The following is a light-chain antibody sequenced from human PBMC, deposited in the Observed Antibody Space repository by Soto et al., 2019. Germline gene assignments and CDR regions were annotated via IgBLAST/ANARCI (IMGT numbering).Light chain of an antibody. Sequence: SLLTQPASVSGSPGQSITISCTGTSSDVGSYNLVSWCQQHPGKAPKLMIYEVSKRPSGVSNRFSGSKPGNTASLTISGLQAEDEADYYCCSYAGSSTYVFGTGTKVTVL. J-gene: IGLJ1*01. CDR3: CSYAGSSTYV. CDR2: EVS. V-gene: IGLV2-23*02. CDR1: SSDVGSYNL.